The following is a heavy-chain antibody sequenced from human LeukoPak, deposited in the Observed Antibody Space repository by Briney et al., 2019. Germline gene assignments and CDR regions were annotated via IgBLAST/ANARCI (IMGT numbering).Heavy chain of an antibody. Sequence: GGSLRLSCAASGFTFRSYAMNWVRQAPGKGLEWVSAISSSGSNTYYADSVKGRFTISRDNSKNTLYLQMRSLRAEDTAVYYCAKYYYDSSGSPYYFDYWGQGTLVTVSS. D-gene: IGHD3-22*01. J-gene: IGHJ4*02. CDR1: GFTFRSYA. V-gene: IGHV3-23*01. CDR2: ISSSGSNT. CDR3: AKYYYDSSGSPYYFDY.